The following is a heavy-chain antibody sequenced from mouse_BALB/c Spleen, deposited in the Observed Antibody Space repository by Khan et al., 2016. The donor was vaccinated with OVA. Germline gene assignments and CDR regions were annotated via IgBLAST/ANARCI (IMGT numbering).Heavy chain of an antibody. Sequence: QVQLKQSEAELAKPGASVKMSCKASGYTFINYWILWIKQRPGQGLDWIGYINPSTGYTEYNQNFKDKAPLTADKSSSTAYMQLSSLTSEDSTVYYCARRGLRWDFDYWGQGTTLTVSS. CDR2: INPSTGYT. D-gene: IGHD1-1*01. CDR1: GYTFINYW. CDR3: ARRGLRWDFDY. V-gene: IGHV1-7*01. J-gene: IGHJ2*01.